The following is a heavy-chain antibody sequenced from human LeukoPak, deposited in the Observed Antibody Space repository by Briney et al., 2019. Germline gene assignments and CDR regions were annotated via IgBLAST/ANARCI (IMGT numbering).Heavy chain of an antibody. V-gene: IGHV4-59*10. CDR1: GGSFSGYY. D-gene: IGHD3-22*01. CDR2: IHTSGST. J-gene: IGHJ4*02. CDR3: ARGDDSSGQGY. Sequence: SETLSLTCSVYGGSFSGYYWSWIRQPPGKGLEWIGRIHTSGSTNYNPSLKSRVTMSVDTSKNQFSLKLSSVTAADTAVYYCARGDDSSGQGYWGQGTLVTVSS.